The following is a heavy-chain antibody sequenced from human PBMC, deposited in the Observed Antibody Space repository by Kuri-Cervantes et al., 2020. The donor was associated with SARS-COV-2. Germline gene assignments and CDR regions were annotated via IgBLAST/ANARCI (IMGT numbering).Heavy chain of an antibody. CDR2: INPNSGGT. J-gene: IGHJ4*02. Sequence: ASVKVSCKASGYTFTGYDMHWVRQAPGQGLEWMGRINPNSGGTNYAQKFQGRVTMTRDTSISTAYMELSRLRSDDTVVYYCARGGKNWNYYFDYWGQGTPVTVSS. D-gene: IGHD1-1*01. CDR3: ARGGKNWNYYFDY. CDR1: GYTFTGYD. V-gene: IGHV1-2*05.